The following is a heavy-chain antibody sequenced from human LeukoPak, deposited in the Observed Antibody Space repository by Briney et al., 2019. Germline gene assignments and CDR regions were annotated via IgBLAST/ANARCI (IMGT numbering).Heavy chain of an antibody. V-gene: IGHV5-51*01. D-gene: IGHD4-17*01. J-gene: IGHJ4*02. CDR1: GYSFTSYW. CDR2: IYPGDSDT. CDR3: ARRAREDGDYYYFDY. Sequence: GESLMISCKGSGYSFTSYWIGWVRQMPGKGLEWMGIIYPGDSDTRYSPSFQGQVTISADKSISTAYLQWSSLKASDTAMYYCARRAREDGDYYYFDYWGQGTLVTVSS.